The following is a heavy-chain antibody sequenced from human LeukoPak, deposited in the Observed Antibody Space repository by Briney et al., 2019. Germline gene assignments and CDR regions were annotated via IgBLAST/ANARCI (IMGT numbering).Heavy chain of an antibody. V-gene: IGHV3-73*01. Sequence: GGSLRLSCAASGFTFSGSAMHWVRQASGKGLEWVGRIRSKANSYATAYAASVKGRFTISRDDSKNTAYLQMNSLKTEDTAVYYCTRRTKDMIFGVAPFDYWGQGTLVTVSS. CDR3: TRRTKDMIFGVAPFDY. J-gene: IGHJ4*02. CDR1: GFTFSGSA. D-gene: IGHD3/OR15-3a*01. CDR2: IRSKANSYAT.